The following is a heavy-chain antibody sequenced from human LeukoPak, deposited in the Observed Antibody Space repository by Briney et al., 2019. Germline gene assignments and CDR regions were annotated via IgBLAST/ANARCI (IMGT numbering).Heavy chain of an antibody. V-gene: IGHV3-30*02. CDR3: VKGNIRYSDY. J-gene: IGHJ4*02. CDR2: IGSDGTNK. CDR1: GFTFSTYG. Sequence: GGSLRLSCAASGFTFSTYGMHWVRQAPGKGLEWVAFIGSDGTNKYHADSVKGRFTISRDNSKNTLYLQMNSLRDEDTAVYYCVKGNIRYSDYWGQGTLVTVSS. D-gene: IGHD3-9*01.